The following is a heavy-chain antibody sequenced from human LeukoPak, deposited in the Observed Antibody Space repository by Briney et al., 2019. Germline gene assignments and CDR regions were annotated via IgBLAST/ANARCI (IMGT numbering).Heavy chain of an antibody. CDR1: GFTFSSYG. J-gene: IGHJ6*02. CDR2: IWYDGSNK. D-gene: IGHD3-10*01. Sequence: PGGSLGLSCAASGFTFSSYGMHWVRQAPGKGLEWVAVIWYDGSNKYYADSVKGRFTISRDNSKNTLYLQMNSLRAEDTAVYYCARFRGFGEPRMDVWGQGTTVTVSS. V-gene: IGHV3-33*01. CDR3: ARFRGFGEPRMDV.